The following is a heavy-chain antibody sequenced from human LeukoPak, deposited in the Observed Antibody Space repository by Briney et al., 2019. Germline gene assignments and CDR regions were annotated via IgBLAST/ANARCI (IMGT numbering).Heavy chain of an antibody. CDR1: GGSFSGYY. CDR3: ARRPQGSAYGYYYAMDV. CDR2: INHSGST. D-gene: IGHD5-12*01. Sequence: PSETLSLTCAVYGGSFSGYYWSWLRQPPGKGLEWIGEINHSGSTNYNPSLKSRVTISVDTSKNQFSLNLRSVTAADTSVFYCARRPQGSAYGYYYAMDVWGKGTTVTVSS. V-gene: IGHV4-34*01. J-gene: IGHJ6*04.